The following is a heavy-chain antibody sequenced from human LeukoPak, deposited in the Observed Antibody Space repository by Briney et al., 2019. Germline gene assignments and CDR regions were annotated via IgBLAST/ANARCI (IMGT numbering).Heavy chain of an antibody. J-gene: IGHJ4*02. V-gene: IGHV1-8*01. CDR1: VYTFTSYD. CDR2: MNPNSGNT. D-gene: IGHD4-17*01. Sequence: ASVKVSCKASVYTFTSYDINWVRQATGQGLERLGWMNPNSGNTGYAQKFQGRVTMTRNTSISTAYMELSSLRSEDTAVYYCARGTVTTIPDYWGQGTLVTVSS. CDR3: ARGTVTTIPDY.